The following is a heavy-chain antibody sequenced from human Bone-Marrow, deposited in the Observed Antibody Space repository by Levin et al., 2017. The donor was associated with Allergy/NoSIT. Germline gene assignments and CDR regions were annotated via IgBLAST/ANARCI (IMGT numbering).Heavy chain of an antibody. Sequence: PGGSLRLSCSVSGDSLSSSLYYWVWIRQPPGQGLEWIGSIYYIGTTYYNPSLKSRVTVSVDTSKNQFPLRLKNVTAADTAVYYCESVIIWNQYYLDVWGQGTTVTVSS. J-gene: IGHJ6*02. CDR3: ESVIIWNQYYLDV. D-gene: IGHD2/OR15-2a*01. CDR1: GDSLSSSLYY. V-gene: IGHV4-39*06. CDR2: IYYIGTT.